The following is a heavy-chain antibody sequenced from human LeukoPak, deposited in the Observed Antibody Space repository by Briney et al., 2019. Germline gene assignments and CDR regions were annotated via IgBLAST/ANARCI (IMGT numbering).Heavy chain of an antibody. D-gene: IGHD4/OR15-4a*01. V-gene: IGHV3-23*01. CDR3: AKDRLMTISHNDYMDV. J-gene: IGHJ6*03. Sequence: GGSLRLSCAAFGFTFRSYAMSWVRQAPGKGLEWVSGISNTGGSTYYADSVKGRFTLSRDNSKNAVYLQMNSLRVEDTAVYYCAKDRLMTISHNDYMDVWGKGTTVTVSS. CDR2: ISNTGGST. CDR1: GFTFRSYA.